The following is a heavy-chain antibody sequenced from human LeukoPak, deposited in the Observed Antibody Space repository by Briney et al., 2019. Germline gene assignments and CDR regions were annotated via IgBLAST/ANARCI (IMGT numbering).Heavy chain of an antibody. J-gene: IGHJ4*02. Sequence: GGSLRLSCAASGFTFSSYSMNWVRRAPGKGLEWVSYISSSSSTIYYADSVKGRFTISRDNAKNSLYLQMNSLRAEDTAVYYCARDVGVYDFWSGYPSPFDYWGQGTLVTVSS. CDR2: ISSSSSTI. CDR3: ARDVGVYDFWSGYPSPFDY. D-gene: IGHD3-3*01. CDR1: GFTFSSYS. V-gene: IGHV3-48*01.